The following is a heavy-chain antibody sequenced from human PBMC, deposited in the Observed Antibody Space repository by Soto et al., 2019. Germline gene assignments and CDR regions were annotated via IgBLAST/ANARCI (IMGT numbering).Heavy chain of an antibody. Sequence: PGGSLRLSCEASGFSFSSFAMSWVRQAPGKGLEWVSGIGGSGGTTYYADSVKGRFTISRDNSKNTLYLQMDSLRVEDTAVYYCARAEDDYGDQDHFDFWGQGTLVTVSS. J-gene: IGHJ4*02. CDR3: ARAEDDYGDQDHFDF. CDR2: IGGSGGTT. V-gene: IGHV3-23*01. CDR1: GFSFSSFA. D-gene: IGHD4-17*01.